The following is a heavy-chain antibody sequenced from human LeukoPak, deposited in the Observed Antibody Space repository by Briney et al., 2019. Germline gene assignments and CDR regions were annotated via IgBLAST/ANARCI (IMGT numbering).Heavy chain of an antibody. CDR1: GFTFSSSA. D-gene: IGHD4-17*01. CDR2: ISASGGST. Sequence: GGSLRLSCAASGFTFSSSAMSWVRQVPGKGLEWVSGISASGGSTYYADSVRGRFTISRDNSKNTLYVQMNSLRDEDTAVYYCAKGADYGFGGYFDYWGQGTLVTVSS. J-gene: IGHJ4*02. CDR3: AKGADYGFGGYFDY. V-gene: IGHV3-23*01.